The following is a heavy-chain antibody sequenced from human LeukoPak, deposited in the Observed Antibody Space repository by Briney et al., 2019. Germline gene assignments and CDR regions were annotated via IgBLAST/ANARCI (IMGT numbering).Heavy chain of an antibody. CDR2: ISYDGSNK. CDR3: ARDSLRSPSGGGAFDI. V-gene: IGHV3-30-3*01. D-gene: IGHD3-3*01. Sequence: GGSLRLSCAASGFTFSSYAMHWVRQAPGKGLEWVAVISYDGSNKYYADSVKGRFTISRDNSKNTLYLQMNSLRAEGTAVYYCARDSLRSPSGGGAFDIWGQGTMVTVSS. CDR1: GFTFSSYA. J-gene: IGHJ3*02.